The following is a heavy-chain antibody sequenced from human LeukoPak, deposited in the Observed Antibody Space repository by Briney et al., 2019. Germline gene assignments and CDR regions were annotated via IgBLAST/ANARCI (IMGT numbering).Heavy chain of an antibody. J-gene: IGHJ3*02. CDR2: ISSSSSYI. V-gene: IGHV3-21*01. D-gene: IGHD1-26*01. CDR3: ARLCRVGATRGAFDI. CDR1: GFTFSSYS. Sequence: GGSLRLSCAASGFTFSSYSMNWVRQAPGKGLEWVSSISSSSSYIYYADSVKGRFTISRDNAKNSLYLQMNSLRAEDTAVYYCARLCRVGATRGAFDIWGQGTMVTVSS.